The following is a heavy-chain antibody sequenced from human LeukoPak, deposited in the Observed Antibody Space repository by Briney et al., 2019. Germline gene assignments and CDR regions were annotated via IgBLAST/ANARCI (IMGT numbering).Heavy chain of an antibody. J-gene: IGHJ3*02. CDR1: GGSISSGGYY. CDR3: ARGGYSYGTKRDDAFDI. D-gene: IGHD5-18*01. Sequence: PSETLSLTCTVSGGSISSGGYYWSWIRQHPGKGLEWIGYIYYSGSTYYNPSLKSRVTISVDTSKNQFSLKLSSVTAADTAVYYCARGGYSYGTKRDDAFDIWGQGTMVTVSS. CDR2: IYYSGST. V-gene: IGHV4-31*03.